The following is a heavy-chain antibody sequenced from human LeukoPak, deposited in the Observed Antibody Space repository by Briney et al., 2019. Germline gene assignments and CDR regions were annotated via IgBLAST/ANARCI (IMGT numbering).Heavy chain of an antibody. D-gene: IGHD2-8*01. CDR3: ARAHDIVLMVYTYNWFDP. V-gene: IGHV1-69*05. CDR1: GGTFSSYA. CDR2: IIPIFGTA. Sequence: SVKVSCKASGGTFSSYAISWVRQAPGQGLEWMGGIIPIFGTANYAQKFQGRVTITTDGSTSTAYMELSSLRSEDTAVYYCARAHDIVLMVYTYNWFDPWGQGTLVTVSS. J-gene: IGHJ5*02.